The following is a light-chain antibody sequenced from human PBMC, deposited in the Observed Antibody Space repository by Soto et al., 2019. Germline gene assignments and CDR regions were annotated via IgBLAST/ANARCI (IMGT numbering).Light chain of an antibody. CDR3: QQTYSTPRT. CDR2: AAS. V-gene: IGKV1-39*01. J-gene: IGKJ1*01. CDR1: QSISSY. Sequence: DIQMTQSPSSLSASVGDRVTITCRASQSISSYLNWYQQKPGKAPKLLIYAASSLQSGVPSRFSGSGSGTDFTLTISSLPPEDYATYYCQQTYSTPRTFGQGTTVEIK.